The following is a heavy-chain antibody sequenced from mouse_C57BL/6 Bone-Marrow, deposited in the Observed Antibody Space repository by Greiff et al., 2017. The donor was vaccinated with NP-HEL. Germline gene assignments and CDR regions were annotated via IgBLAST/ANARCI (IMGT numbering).Heavy chain of an antibody. CDR3: ARERTFITTVGAHYLDY. Sequence: QVQLQQSGAELARPGASVKLSCKASGYTFTSYGISWVKQRTGQGLEWIGEIYPRSGNTYYNEKFKGKATLTADKSSSTAYMELRSLTSEDSAVYFCARERTFITTVGAHYLDYWGQGTTLTVSS. J-gene: IGHJ2*01. V-gene: IGHV1-81*01. CDR2: IYPRSGNT. CDR1: GYTFTSYG. D-gene: IGHD1-1*01.